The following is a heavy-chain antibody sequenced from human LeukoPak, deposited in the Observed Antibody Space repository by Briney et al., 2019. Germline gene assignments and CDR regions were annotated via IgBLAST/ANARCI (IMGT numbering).Heavy chain of an antibody. J-gene: IGHJ4*02. V-gene: IGHV3-30*02. Sequence: GGSLRLSCAASGFTFSSYGMHWVRQAPGKGLEWVAFIQYDGSNKYYTDSVKGRFTISRDNSKNTLYLQMNSLRAEDTAVYYCANIPRYCSNTNCYTSSFDYWGQGTLVTVSS. CDR2: IQYDGSNK. D-gene: IGHD2-2*02. CDR3: ANIPRYCSNTNCYTSSFDY. CDR1: GFTFSSYG.